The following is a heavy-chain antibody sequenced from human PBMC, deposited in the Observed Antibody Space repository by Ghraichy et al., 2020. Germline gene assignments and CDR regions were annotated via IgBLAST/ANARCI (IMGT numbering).Heavy chain of an antibody. Sequence: SETLSLTCDVFGGSFTGFYWTWIRQPPGKELEWIGEVRHTGSTIYSPSLSSRVSISLDTSKNQFFLKLISVTAADTAVYYCARVSSGWSYIHYWGQGTLVTVSA. V-gene: IGHV4-34*01. CDR3: ARVSSGWSYIHY. CDR1: GGSFTGFY. J-gene: IGHJ4*02. CDR2: VRHTGST. D-gene: IGHD6-19*01.